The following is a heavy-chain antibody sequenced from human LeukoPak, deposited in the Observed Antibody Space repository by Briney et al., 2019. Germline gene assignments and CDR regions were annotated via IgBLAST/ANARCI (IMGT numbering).Heavy chain of an antibody. J-gene: IGHJ4*02. CDR3: ARGLSPLYYYGSGSYYTPDY. D-gene: IGHD3-10*01. Sequence: ASVKVSCKASGYAFTSYGISWVRQAPGQGLEWMGWISAYNGNTNYAPKLQGRVTMTTDTSTSTAYMELRSLRSDDTAVYYCARGLSPLYYYGSGSYYTPDYWGQGTLVAVSS. CDR1: GYAFTSYG. V-gene: IGHV1-18*01. CDR2: ISAYNGNT.